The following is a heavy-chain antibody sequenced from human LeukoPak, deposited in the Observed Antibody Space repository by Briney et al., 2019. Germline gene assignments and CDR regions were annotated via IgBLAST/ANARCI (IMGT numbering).Heavy chain of an antibody. J-gene: IGHJ4*02. D-gene: IGHD6-13*01. CDR3: AIRQYSSSWTFDY. V-gene: IGHV3-48*02. CDR1: GFTLSSYS. Sequence: GGSLRLSCAASGFTLSSYSMNWVRQAPGKGLEWVSYISGGSSTIYYADSVKGRFTISRDNAKNSLYLQMNSLRDEDTAVYYCAIRQYSSSWTFDYWGQGTLVTVSS. CDR2: ISGGSSTI.